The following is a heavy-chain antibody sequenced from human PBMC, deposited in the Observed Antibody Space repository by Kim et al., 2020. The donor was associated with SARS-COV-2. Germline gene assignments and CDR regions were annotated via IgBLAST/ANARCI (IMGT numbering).Heavy chain of an antibody. V-gene: IGHV4-34*01. CDR3: ARISGRELFYYYYGMDV. J-gene: IGHJ6*02. Sequence: LKSRVTRSVDTSKNQFSLKLSSVTAADTAVYYCARISGRELFYYYYGMDVWGQGTTVTVSS. D-gene: IGHD1-26*01.